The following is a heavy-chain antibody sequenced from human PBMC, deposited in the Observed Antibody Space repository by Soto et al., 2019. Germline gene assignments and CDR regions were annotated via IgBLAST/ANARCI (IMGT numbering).Heavy chain of an antibody. CDR1: SGSISSSNW. CDR2: IYHSGST. CDR3: AREVCSGGSCRGSFDY. Sequence: PSETLSLTCAVSSGSISSSNWWSWVRQPPGKGLEWIGEIYHSGSTNYNPSPKSRVTISVDKSKNQFSLKLSSVTAADTAVYYCAREVCSGGSCRGSFDYWGQGTLVTVSS. J-gene: IGHJ4*02. D-gene: IGHD2-15*01. V-gene: IGHV4-4*02.